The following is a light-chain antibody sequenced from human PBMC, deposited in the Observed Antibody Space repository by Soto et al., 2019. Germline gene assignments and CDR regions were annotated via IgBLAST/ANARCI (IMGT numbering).Light chain of an antibody. CDR3: QQYGSSHLT. V-gene: IGKV3-20*01. Sequence: EIVLTQSPGALSLSPGETATLSCRASQSVRSNYLAWYQQKPGQAPRFLIYDASSRATGIPDRFSGSGSGTDFTLTISRLEPEDFAVYYCQQYGSSHLTFGGGTKVDIK. CDR2: DAS. CDR1: QSVRSNY. J-gene: IGKJ4*01.